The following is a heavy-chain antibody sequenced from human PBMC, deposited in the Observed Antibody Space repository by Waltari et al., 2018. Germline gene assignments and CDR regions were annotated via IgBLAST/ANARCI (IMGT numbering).Heavy chain of an antibody. V-gene: IGHV1-69*01. J-gene: IGHJ4*02. CDR2: ITPASTAL. Sequence: QVQLVQSGAEVKKPGSSVKVSCKASGATFTSSGINWVRQAPGQGLEWMGGITPASTALIYAQSFQGRVTITADESTTTAYIEVSSLRSEDTAMYYCARDMRGAYLFPAPFDFWGQGTLVIVSS. CDR3: ARDMRGAYLFPAPFDF. CDR1: GATFTSSG. D-gene: IGHD3-16*01.